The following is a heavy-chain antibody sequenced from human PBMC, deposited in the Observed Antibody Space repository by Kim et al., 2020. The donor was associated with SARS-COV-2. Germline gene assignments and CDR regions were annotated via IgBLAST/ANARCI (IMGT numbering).Heavy chain of an antibody. D-gene: IGHD1-26*01. V-gene: IGHV3-74*01. CDR3: ASRRYTGTYYYFDY. J-gene: IGHJ4*02. CDR2: INSDVGTI. CDR1: GFTFSSYW. Sequence: GGSLRLSCAASGFTFSSYWMHWVRQAPGKGLVWVSRINSDVGTISYADSVKGRFTISRDNAKSTLYLQMNRLRAEDTAVYYCASRRYTGTYYYFDYWGQGTLVTVSS.